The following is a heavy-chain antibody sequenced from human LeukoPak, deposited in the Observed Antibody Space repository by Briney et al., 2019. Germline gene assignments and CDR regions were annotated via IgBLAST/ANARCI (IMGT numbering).Heavy chain of an antibody. Sequence: GGSLRLSCAVSGFTFSSYRMNWVRQAPGKGLEWVSSISSSSNYIYYEDSVKGRFTISRDNAKNSLYLQMNSLRAEDTAVYYCAKDSSSSNPYYGMDVWGQGTTVTVSS. CDR1: GFTFSSYR. D-gene: IGHD6-6*01. CDR3: AKDSSSSNPYYGMDV. V-gene: IGHV3-21*01. CDR2: ISSSSNYI. J-gene: IGHJ6*02.